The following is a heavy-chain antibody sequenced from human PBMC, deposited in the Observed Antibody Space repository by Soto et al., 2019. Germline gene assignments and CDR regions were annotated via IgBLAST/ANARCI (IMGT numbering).Heavy chain of an antibody. J-gene: IGHJ5*02. V-gene: IGHV4-34*01. CDR3: ARGPSRLLMGDSFA. D-gene: IGHD2-8*01. CDR2: IIHSGST. CDR1: GGSFSGHY. Sequence: SETLSLTCAVYGGSFSGHYWSWIHQPPGKGLEWIGEIIHSGSTTYNPSLKSRVAVSVDTSKNQFSLKLNSVTAADTAVYYCARGPSRLLMGDSFAWGQGTLVTVYS.